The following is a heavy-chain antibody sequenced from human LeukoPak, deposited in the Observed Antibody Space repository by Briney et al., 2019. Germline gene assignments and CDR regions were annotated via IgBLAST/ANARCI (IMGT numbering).Heavy chain of an antibody. Sequence: GESLKISCKASGYSFTTYWIGWVRQMPGKGLEWMGIIYPADSTAHYSPSFQGQVTISADKSISTAYLQWSSLKASDTAMYYCARHRFERFPFDYWGQGTLVTVSS. V-gene: IGHV5-51*01. J-gene: IGHJ4*02. CDR1: GYSFTTYW. CDR3: ARHRFERFPFDY. D-gene: IGHD3-10*01. CDR2: IYPADSTA.